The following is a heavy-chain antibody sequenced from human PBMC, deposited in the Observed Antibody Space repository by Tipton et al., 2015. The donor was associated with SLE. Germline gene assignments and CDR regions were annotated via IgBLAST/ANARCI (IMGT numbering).Heavy chain of an antibody. CDR2: ISGSGGST. CDR1: GFTFSSYA. V-gene: IGHV3-23*01. CDR3: AKGELGVVVPAATGY. D-gene: IGHD2-2*01. J-gene: IGHJ4*02. Sequence: GSLRLSCVASGFTFSSYAMSWVRQAPGKGLEWVSAISGSGGSTYYADSVKGRFTISRDNSKNTLYLQMNSLRAEDTAVYYCAKGELGVVVPAATGYWGQGTLVTVSS.